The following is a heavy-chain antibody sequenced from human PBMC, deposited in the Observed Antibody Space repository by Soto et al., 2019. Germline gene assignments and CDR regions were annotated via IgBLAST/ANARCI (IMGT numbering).Heavy chain of an antibody. CDR2: INPSGGST. V-gene: IGHV1-46*01. D-gene: IGHD3-22*01. J-gene: IGHJ4*02. CDR1: GYTFTSYY. CDR3: ARDDRYYYDSSGYLDY. Sequence: ASVKVSCKASGYTFTSYYMHWVRQAPGQGLEWMGIINPSGGSTSYAQKFQGRVTMNRDTSTSTVYMELSSLRSEDTAVYYCARDDRYYYDSSGYLDYWGQGTLVTVSS.